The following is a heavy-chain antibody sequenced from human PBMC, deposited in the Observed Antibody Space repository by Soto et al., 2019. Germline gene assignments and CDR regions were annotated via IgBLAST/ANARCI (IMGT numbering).Heavy chain of an antibody. V-gene: IGHV4-4*07. D-gene: IGHD3-22*01. J-gene: IGHJ6*02. CDR3: AREYYDSSGYYYYYYGMDV. CDR1: GGSISSYY. CDR2: IYTSGST. Sequence: PSETLSLTCTVSGGSISSYYWSWIRQPAGKGLEWIGRIYTSGSTNYNPSPKSRVTMSVDTSKNQFSLKLSSVTAADTAVYYCAREYYDSSGYYYYYYGMDVWGQGTTVTVSS.